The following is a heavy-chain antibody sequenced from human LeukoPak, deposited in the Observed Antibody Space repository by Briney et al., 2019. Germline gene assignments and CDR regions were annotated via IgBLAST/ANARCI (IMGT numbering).Heavy chain of an antibody. D-gene: IGHD3-10*01. V-gene: IGHV1-2*02. CDR3: AREFNTYYYGSGSHDAFDI. J-gene: IGHJ3*02. Sequence: ASVKVSCKASGDTFTDYYIHWVRQAPGQGLEWMGWITPYSGGTDYAQKFQGRVTMTMDTSISTVYMELSRLRSDDTAVYYCAREFNTYYYGSGSHDAFDIWGQGTEVTVS. CDR2: ITPYSGGT. CDR1: GDTFTDYY.